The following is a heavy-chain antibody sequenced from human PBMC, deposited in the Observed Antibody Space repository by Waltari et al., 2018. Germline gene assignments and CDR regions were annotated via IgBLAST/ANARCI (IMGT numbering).Heavy chain of an antibody. J-gene: IGHJ4*02. CDR2: IKGDGSVR. V-gene: IGHV3-7*03. CDR3: ARGSWGFVGGAR. CDR1: GFTFINYW. Sequence: ELQLVESGGGVVQPGGSLRLSCVGSGFTFINYWMTWVRQAPGKGLEWVANIKGDGSVRYYADSVKGRFTVSRDNIKDSVYLQMSSLRTDDTAVYFWARGSWGFVGGARWGQGTMVTVSP. D-gene: IGHD1-26*01.